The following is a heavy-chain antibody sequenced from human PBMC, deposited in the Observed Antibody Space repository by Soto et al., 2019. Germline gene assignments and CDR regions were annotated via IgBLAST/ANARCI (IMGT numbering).Heavy chain of an antibody. V-gene: IGHV4-59*08. Sequence: SETLSLTCTVSGGSISSYYWSWIRQPPGKGLEWIGYIYYSGSTNYNPSLKSRVTISVDTSKNQFSLKLSSVTAADTAVYYCARHGGRYCSGGSCYSGGYYYYYYMDVWGKGTTVTVSS. CDR2: IYYSGST. D-gene: IGHD2-15*01. CDR3: ARHGGRYCSGGSCYSGGYYYYYYMDV. CDR1: GGSISSYY. J-gene: IGHJ6*03.